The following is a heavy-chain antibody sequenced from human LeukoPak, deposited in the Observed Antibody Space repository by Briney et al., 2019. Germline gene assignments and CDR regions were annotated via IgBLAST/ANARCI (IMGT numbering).Heavy chain of an antibody. CDR2: ISGSGGST. Sequence: GALRLSCAASGFTFSSYAMSWVRQAPGKGLEWVSAISGSGGSTYYADSVKGRFTISRDNSKNTLYLQMNSLGAEDTAVYYCAKTLWELLPYYFDYWGQGTLVTVSS. V-gene: IGHV3-23*01. D-gene: IGHD1-26*01. CDR1: GFTFSSYA. CDR3: AKTLWELLPYYFDY. J-gene: IGHJ4*02.